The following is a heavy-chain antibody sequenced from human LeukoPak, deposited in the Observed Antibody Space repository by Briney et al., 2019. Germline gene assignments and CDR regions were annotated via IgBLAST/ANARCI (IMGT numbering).Heavy chain of an antibody. D-gene: IGHD6-19*01. J-gene: IGHJ5*01. CDR1: RGSITSNYW. Sequence: SGTLSLTCTVSRGSITSNYWWSWVRQPPGKGLEWIGEIYHSGSTNFNPSLRSRVTMSVDTSNKEFSLKLSSVTAADTAVYYCARGKSCGWYWNWFDSWGQGTLVTVSA. CDR2: IYHSGST. V-gene: IGHV4-4*02. CDR3: ARGKSCGWYWNWFDS.